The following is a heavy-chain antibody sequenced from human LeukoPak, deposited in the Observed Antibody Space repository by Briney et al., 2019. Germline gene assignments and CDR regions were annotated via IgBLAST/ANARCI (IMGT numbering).Heavy chain of an antibody. CDR3: AKAHSIAAAGVGY. Sequence: GGSLRLSCAASGFTFSSYGMHWVREAPGKGLEWVAVISYDGSNKYYADAVKGRFTMSREICKITLYLQMNSLRAADTAVYYCAKAHSIAAAGVGYWGQRTLVTVSS. J-gene: IGHJ4*02. CDR1: GFTFSSYG. V-gene: IGHV3-30*18. CDR2: ISYDGSNK. D-gene: IGHD6-13*01.